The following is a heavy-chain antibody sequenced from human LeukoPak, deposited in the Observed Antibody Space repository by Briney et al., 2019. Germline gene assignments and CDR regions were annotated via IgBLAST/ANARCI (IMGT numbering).Heavy chain of an antibody. V-gene: IGHV5-10-1*01. CDR1: GCSFTSYW. Sequence: GESLKITCKGSGCSFTSYWISWVRQMPGKGLEWMGRIDPSDSYTNYSPSFQGHVTISADKSISTAYLQWSSLKASDTAMYYCARHERFGQLFHGMDVWGKGTTVTVSS. J-gene: IGHJ6*04. D-gene: IGHD3-10*01. CDR3: ARHERFGQLFHGMDV. CDR2: IDPSDSYT.